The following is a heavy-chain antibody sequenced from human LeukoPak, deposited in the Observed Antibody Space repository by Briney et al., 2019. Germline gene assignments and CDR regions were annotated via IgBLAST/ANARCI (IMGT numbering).Heavy chain of an antibody. CDR1: GFTFDDYA. CDR2: ISWNSGSI. CDR3: AKVYDSSGYYFADAFDI. J-gene: IGHJ3*02. Sequence: GRSLRLSCAASGFTFDDYAMHWVRQAPGKGLEWASGISWNSGSIGYADSVKGRFTISRDNAKNSLYLQMNSLRAEDTALYYCAKVYDSSGYYFADAFDIWGQGTMVTVSS. D-gene: IGHD3-22*01. V-gene: IGHV3-9*01.